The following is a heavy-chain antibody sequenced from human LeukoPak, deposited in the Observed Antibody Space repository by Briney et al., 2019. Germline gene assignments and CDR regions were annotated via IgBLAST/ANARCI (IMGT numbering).Heavy chain of an antibody. V-gene: IGHV3-11*04. CDR2: ISSSGSTI. CDR3: ARDKVSSSWYRPYYFDY. J-gene: IGHJ4*02. D-gene: IGHD6-13*01. Sequence: GGSLRLSCAASGFTFSDYYMSWIRQAPGKGLEWVSYISSSGSTIYYADSVKGRFTISRDNAKNSLYLQMNSLRAEDTAVYYCARDKVSSSWYRPYYFDYWGQGTLVTVSS. CDR1: GFTFSDYY.